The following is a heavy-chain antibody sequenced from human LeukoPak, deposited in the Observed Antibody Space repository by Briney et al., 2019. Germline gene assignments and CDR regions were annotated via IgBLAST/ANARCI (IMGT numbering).Heavy chain of an antibody. J-gene: IGHJ4*02. CDR2: ISRTSTYI. CDR3: ARDFVNSGYYFDY. Sequence: GGSLRLSCVGSGFSFSGNSMNWVRQAPGKGLEWVSGISRTSTYIYYADSVQGRFTISRDNAKNSLYLQMDSLRAEDTAVYYCARDFVNSGYYFDYWGQGTQVTVSS. D-gene: IGHD3-22*01. CDR1: GFSFSGNS. V-gene: IGHV3-21*01.